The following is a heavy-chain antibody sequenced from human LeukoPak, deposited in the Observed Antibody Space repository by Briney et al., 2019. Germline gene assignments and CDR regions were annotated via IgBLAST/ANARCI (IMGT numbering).Heavy chain of an antibody. V-gene: IGHV1-18*01. CDR2: ISAYNGNT. CDR1: GYTFTSYG. Sequence: ASVKVSCKASGYTFTSYGISWVRQAPGQGLEWMGWISAYNGNTNYAQKLQGRVTMTTDTSTSTAYMGLRSLRSDDTAVYYCARDYDFWSGYYILPFDYWGQGTLVTVSS. D-gene: IGHD3-3*01. CDR3: ARDYDFWSGYYILPFDY. J-gene: IGHJ4*02.